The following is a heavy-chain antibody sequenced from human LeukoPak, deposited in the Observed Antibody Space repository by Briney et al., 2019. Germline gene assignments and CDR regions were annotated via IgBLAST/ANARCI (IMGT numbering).Heavy chain of an antibody. D-gene: IGHD3-22*01. Sequence: GGSLRLSCAASGFTFSSYSMNWVRQAPGKGLEWVSSISSSSSYIYYADSVKGRFTISRDNAKNSLYLQMNSLRAEHTAVYYCARRAGDYSHPYDYWGQGTLVTVS. CDR1: GFTFSSYS. V-gene: IGHV3-21*01. CDR2: ISSSSSYI. J-gene: IGHJ4*02. CDR3: ARRAGDYSHPYDY.